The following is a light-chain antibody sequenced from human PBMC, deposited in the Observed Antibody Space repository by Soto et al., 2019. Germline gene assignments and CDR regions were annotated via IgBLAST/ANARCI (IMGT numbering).Light chain of an antibody. CDR2: GAS. CDR3: QHFVNSLTWT. V-gene: IGKV3-20*01. J-gene: IGKJ1*01. CDR1: QTVTSNY. Sequence: EIVLTQSPGTLSLSPGERATLSCGDSQTVTSNYLAWYQQKPGQAPRLLMYGASSRATGVPDRFSGDGSGTDFTLIISRLEPEDFAVYYCQHFVNSLTWTFGQGTKVDIK.